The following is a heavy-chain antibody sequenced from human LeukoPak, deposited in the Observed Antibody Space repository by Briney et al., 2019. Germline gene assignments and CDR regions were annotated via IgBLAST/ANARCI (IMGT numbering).Heavy chain of an antibody. Sequence: SETLSLTCAVYGGSFSGYYWSWIRQPPGKGLEWIGEINHSGSTNYNPSLKSRVTISVDTSKNQFSLKLSSVTAADTAVYYCARISYSESYSFDYWGQGTLVTVSS. D-gene: IGHD1-26*01. CDR1: GGSFSGYY. J-gene: IGHJ4*02. CDR3: ARISYSESYSFDY. CDR2: INHSGST. V-gene: IGHV4-34*01.